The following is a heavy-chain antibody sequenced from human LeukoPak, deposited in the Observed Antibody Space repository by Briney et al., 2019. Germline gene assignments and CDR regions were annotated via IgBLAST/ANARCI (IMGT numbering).Heavy chain of an antibody. CDR2: INPNSGGT. D-gene: IGHD3-9*01. CDR1: GYTFTGYY. J-gene: IGHJ4*02. Sequence: ASVKVSCKASGYTFTGYYMHWVRPAPGQGLEWMGWINPNSGGTNYAQKFQDRVSMTRDTSISTAYMQLSRLRSDDTAVYYCARSPHILTGENFDFWGQGTLLTVSS. V-gene: IGHV1-2*02. CDR3: ARSPHILTGENFDF.